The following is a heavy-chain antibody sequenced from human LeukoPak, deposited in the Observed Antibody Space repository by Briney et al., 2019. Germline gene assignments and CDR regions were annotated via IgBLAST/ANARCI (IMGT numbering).Heavy chain of an antibody. CDR2: ISAYNGNT. CDR1: GYTFTSYG. Sequence: ASVKVSCKASGYTFTSYGTSWVRQAPGQGLEWMGWISAYNGNTNYAQKLQGRVTMTTDTSTSTAYMELRSLRSDDTAVYYCARDYYDILTGYYGYYYYYGMDVWGQGTTVTVSS. V-gene: IGHV1-18*01. J-gene: IGHJ6*02. D-gene: IGHD3-9*01. CDR3: ARDYYDILTGYYGYYYYYGMDV.